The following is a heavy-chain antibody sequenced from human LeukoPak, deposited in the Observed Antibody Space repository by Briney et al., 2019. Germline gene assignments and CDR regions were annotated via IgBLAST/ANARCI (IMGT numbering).Heavy chain of an antibody. V-gene: IGHV3-30*18. D-gene: IGHD3-22*01. Sequence: GGSLRLSCAASGFTFSSYGMHWVRQAPGKGLEWVAVISYDGSNKYYADSVKGRFTISRDNSKNTLYLQMNSLRAEDTAVYYCAKDQYYYESSGYPTDWGQGTLVTVSS. CDR2: ISYDGSNK. CDR3: AKDQYYYESSGYPTD. J-gene: IGHJ4*02. CDR1: GFTFSSYG.